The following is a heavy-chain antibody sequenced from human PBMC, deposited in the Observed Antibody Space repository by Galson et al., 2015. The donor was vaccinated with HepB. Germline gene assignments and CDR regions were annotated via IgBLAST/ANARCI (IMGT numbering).Heavy chain of an antibody. CDR1: GFTLSDYH. Sequence: SLRLSCAASGFTLSDYHMTWIRQAPGKGLEWVSYISATGSTMYYADSVKGRFTISRDNAKNSLFLQMSNLRAEDTAVYYCAGVGYSSGWYGFDSWGQGTLVTASS. CDR3: AGVGYSSGWYGFDS. CDR2: ISATGSTM. V-gene: IGHV3-11*01. J-gene: IGHJ4*02. D-gene: IGHD6-19*01.